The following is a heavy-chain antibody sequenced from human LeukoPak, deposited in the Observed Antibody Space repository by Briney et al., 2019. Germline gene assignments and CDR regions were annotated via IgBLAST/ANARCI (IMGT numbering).Heavy chain of an antibody. J-gene: IGHJ4*02. CDR2: IKYSGST. Sequence: SETLFLTFAVYGGSFSGYYWSWIRQPPAKGLELIGEIKYSGSTNYNPSLKSRVTISVDTSKNQFSLKLSSVTAADTAVYYCARLLRSSGWYAHLHFDYWGQGTLVTVSS. CDR1: GGSFSGYY. CDR3: ARLLRSSGWYAHLHFDY. D-gene: IGHD6-19*01. V-gene: IGHV4-34*01.